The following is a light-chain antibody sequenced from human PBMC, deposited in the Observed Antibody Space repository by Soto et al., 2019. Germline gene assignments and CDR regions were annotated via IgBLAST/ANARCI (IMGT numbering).Light chain of an antibody. CDR2: GAS. CDR3: QQYGSSGT. Sequence: EIVLKQSPGTRALSPGERATLSCRASQSVSNNYLAWYQQKPGQAPRLLIYGASNRATGIPDRFSGSGSGTDFTLTISRLEPEDFAVYYCQQYGSSGTFGQGTKVDIK. J-gene: IGKJ1*01. CDR1: QSVSNNY. V-gene: IGKV3-20*01.